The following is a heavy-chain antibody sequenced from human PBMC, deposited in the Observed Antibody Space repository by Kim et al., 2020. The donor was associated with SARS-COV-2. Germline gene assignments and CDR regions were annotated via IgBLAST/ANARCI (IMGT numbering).Heavy chain of an antibody. CDR2: IWYDGSNK. CDR1: GFTFSSYG. J-gene: IGHJ6*02. Sequence: GGSLRLSCAASGFTFSSYGMHWVRQAPGKGLEWVAVIWYDGSNKYYADSVKGRFTISRDNSKNTLYLQMNSLRAEDTAVYYCAKNGPLRANYGMDVWGQGTTVTVSS. CDR3: AKNGPLRANYGMDV. D-gene: IGHD4-17*01. V-gene: IGHV3-33*06.